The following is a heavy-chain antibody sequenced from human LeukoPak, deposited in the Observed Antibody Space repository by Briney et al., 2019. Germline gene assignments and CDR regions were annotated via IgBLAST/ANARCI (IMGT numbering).Heavy chain of an antibody. J-gene: IGHJ4*02. Sequence: ASVKVSCKASGYTFTGYYMHWVRQAPGQGLEWMGWINPNSGGTNYAQKFQGRVTMTRDTSISTAYMELSRLRSDDTAVYYCARDLHDILTCYQEYYFDYWGQGTLVTVSS. CDR3: ARDLHDILTCYQEYYFDY. V-gene: IGHV1-2*02. CDR1: GYTFTGYY. CDR2: INPNSGGT. D-gene: IGHD3-9*01.